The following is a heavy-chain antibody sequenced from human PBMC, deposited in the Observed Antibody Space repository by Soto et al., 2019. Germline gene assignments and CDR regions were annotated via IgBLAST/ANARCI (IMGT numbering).Heavy chain of an antibody. J-gene: IGHJ4*02. Sequence: ASVKVSCKASGYTFTSHYMHWVRQAPGQGLEWMGIINPSGGSTSYAQKFQGRVTMTRDTSTSTVYMELSSLRSEDTAVYYCARALGVVVAAPARNYFDYWGQGTLVTVSS. CDR1: GYTFTSHY. V-gene: IGHV1-46*01. CDR2: INPSGGST. CDR3: ARALGVVVAAPARNYFDY. D-gene: IGHD2-15*01.